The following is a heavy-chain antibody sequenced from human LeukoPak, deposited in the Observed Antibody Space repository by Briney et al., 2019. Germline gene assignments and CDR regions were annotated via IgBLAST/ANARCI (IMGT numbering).Heavy chain of an antibody. J-gene: IGHJ4*02. CDR1: GFTFSGYA. CDR2: ISYDGSNK. V-gene: IGHV3-30-3*01. Sequence: GGSLRLSCAASGFTFSGYAMHWVRQAPGKGLEWVAVISYDGSNKYYADSVKGRFTISRDNSKNTLYLQMNSLRAEDTAVYYCARVTVTTLSPFDYWGQGTLVTVSS. CDR3: ARVTVTTLSPFDY. D-gene: IGHD4-17*01.